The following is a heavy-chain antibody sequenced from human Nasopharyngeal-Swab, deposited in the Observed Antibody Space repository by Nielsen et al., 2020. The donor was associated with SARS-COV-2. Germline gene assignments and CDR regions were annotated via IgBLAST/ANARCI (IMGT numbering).Heavy chain of an antibody. J-gene: IGHJ2*01. V-gene: IGHV3-23*01. Sequence: GESLKISCAVSGFTFSSYAMSWVRQAPGKGLEWVSAISGSGGSTYYADSVKGRFTISRDNSKNTLYLQMNSLRAEDTAVYYCAKEGSRTTVITIYWYFDLWGRGTLVTVSS. CDR3: AKEGSRTTVITIYWYFDL. CDR2: ISGSGGST. CDR1: GFTFSSYA. D-gene: IGHD2/OR15-2a*01.